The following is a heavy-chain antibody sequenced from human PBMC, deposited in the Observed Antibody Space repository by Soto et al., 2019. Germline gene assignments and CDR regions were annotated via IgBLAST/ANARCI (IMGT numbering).Heavy chain of an antibody. CDR2: ISSSSSTI. D-gene: IGHD3-3*01. CDR3: ARTYYDFWGGTIHESPHFDY. V-gene: IGHV3-48*01. CDR1: GFTFSSYS. J-gene: IGHJ4*02. Sequence: EVLLVESGGGLVQPGGSLRLSCAASGFTFSSYSMNWVRQAPGKGLEWVSYISSSSSTIYYADSVKGRFTISRDNAKNSLYLQMNSLRAEDTAVYYCARTYYDFWGGTIHESPHFDYWGQGTLVTVSS.